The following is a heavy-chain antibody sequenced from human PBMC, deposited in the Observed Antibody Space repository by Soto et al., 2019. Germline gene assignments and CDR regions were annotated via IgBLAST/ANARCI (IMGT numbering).Heavy chain of an antibody. D-gene: IGHD3-22*01. CDR3: ARGGPSHTYYYDSSGYYPGPRHLLDY. Sequence: ASETLSLTCAVYGGSFSGYYWSWIRQPPGKGLEWIGEINHSGSTNYNPSLKSRVTISVDTSKNQFSLKLSSVTAADTAVYYCARGGPSHTYYYDSSGYYPGPRHLLDYCGQGTLVTGSS. CDR1: GGSFSGYY. CDR2: INHSGST. J-gene: IGHJ4*02. V-gene: IGHV4-34*01.